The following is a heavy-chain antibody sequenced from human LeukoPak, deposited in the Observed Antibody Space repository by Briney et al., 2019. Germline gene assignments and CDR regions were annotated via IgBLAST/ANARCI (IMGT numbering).Heavy chain of an antibody. D-gene: IGHD6-13*01. J-gene: IGHJ4*02. CDR3: AKVGSSWYRGYFDY. CDR1: GFTFSSYG. CDR2: ISYDGSNK. V-gene: IGHV3-30*18. Sequence: QPGGSLRLSCAASGFTFSSYGMHWVRQAPGKGLEWVAVISYDGSNKYYADSVKGRFTISRDNSKNTLYLQMNSLRAEDTAVYYCAKVGSSWYRGYFDYWGQGTLVTVSS.